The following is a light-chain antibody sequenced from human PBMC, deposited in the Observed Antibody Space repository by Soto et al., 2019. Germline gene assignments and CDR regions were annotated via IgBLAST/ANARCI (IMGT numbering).Light chain of an antibody. Sequence: EIVLTQSPGALSLSPGERATLSCRASQSVSSSYLAWYQQKPGHAPMLLIYGASSSATGIPDRFSGSGSGTDFTLTISRLEPEDFAVYYCQQYCSSPFTFGPGTKVDIK. CDR2: GAS. CDR3: QQYCSSPFT. J-gene: IGKJ3*01. V-gene: IGKV3-20*01. CDR1: QSVSSSY.